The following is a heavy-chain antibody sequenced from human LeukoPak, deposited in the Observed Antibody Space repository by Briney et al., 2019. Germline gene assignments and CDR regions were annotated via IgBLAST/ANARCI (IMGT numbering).Heavy chain of an antibody. CDR1: GGSISSGDYY. CDR2: INHSGST. V-gene: IGHV4-39*07. D-gene: IGHD5-18*01. Sequence: SETLSLTCTVSGGSISSGDYYWSWIRQPPGKGLEWIGEINHSGSTNYNPSLKSRVTISVDTSKNQFSLKLSSVTAADTAVYYCARKTYTAMVHYWGQGTLVTVSS. J-gene: IGHJ4*02. CDR3: ARKTYTAMVHY.